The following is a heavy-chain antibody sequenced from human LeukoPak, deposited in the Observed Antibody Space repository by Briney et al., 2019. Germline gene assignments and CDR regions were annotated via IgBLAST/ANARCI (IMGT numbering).Heavy chain of an antibody. D-gene: IGHD1-26*01. CDR1: GGSISSGGYY. CDR3: AREPKWELLGYFDY. V-gene: IGHV4-31*03. CDR2: IYYSGST. Sequence: ASETLSLTCTVSGGSISSGGYYWSWIRQHPGKGLEWIGYIYYSGSTHYNPSLKSRVTISVDTSKNQFSLKLSSVTAADTAVYYCAREPKWELLGYFDYWGQGTLVTVSS. J-gene: IGHJ4*02.